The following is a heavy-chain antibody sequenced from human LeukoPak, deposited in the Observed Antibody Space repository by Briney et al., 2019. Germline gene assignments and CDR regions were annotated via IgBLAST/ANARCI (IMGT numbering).Heavy chain of an antibody. D-gene: IGHD2-21*02. CDR3: AREAYCGGDCELPEQNYYYYGMDV. V-gene: IGHV3-21*01. CDR2: ISSSSSYI. Sequence: GGSLRLSSAASGFTFSSYSMNWVRQAPGKGLEWVSSISSSSSYIYYADSVKGRFTISRDNAKNSLYLQMNSLRAEDTAVYYCAREAYCGGDCELPEQNYYYYGMDVWGQGTTVTVSS. CDR1: GFTFSSYS. J-gene: IGHJ6*02.